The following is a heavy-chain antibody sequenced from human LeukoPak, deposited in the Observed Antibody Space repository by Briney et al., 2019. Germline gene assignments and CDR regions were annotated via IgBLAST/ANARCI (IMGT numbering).Heavy chain of an antibody. CDR3: ARLREIPVFGVVTKSTSYFDY. CDR2: IRSKPNNYAT. V-gene: IGHV3-73*01. J-gene: IGHJ4*02. D-gene: IGHD3-3*01. Sequence: GGSLRLSCAASGFAFSRPAMHWLRQAPGKGLEWVGRIRSKPNNYATTYSASVESRFTISRDDSKNMTFLQMNSLQAEDTAVYYCARLREIPVFGVVTKSTSYFDYWGQGTLVTVSS. CDR1: GFAFSRPA.